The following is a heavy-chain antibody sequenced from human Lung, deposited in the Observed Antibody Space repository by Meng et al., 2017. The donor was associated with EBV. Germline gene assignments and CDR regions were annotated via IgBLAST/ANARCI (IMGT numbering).Heavy chain of an antibody. Sequence: QVSLPEWALGLVKPSETLSLPCTVSGGSISSYYWSWIRQPAGKGLEWIGRIYTSGSTNYNPSLKSRVTMSVDTSKNQFSLKLSSVTAADTAVYYCARGGTSSAPFDYWGQETLVTVSS. J-gene: IGHJ4*02. CDR1: GGSISSYY. D-gene: IGHD2-2*01. CDR3: ARGGTSSAPFDY. CDR2: IYTSGST. V-gene: IGHV4-4*07.